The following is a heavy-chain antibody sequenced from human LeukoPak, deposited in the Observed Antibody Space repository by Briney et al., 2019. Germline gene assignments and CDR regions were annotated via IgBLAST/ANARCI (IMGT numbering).Heavy chain of an antibody. V-gene: IGHV4-30-2*06. D-gene: IGHD1-7*01. J-gene: IGHJ3*02. Sequence: PSQTLSLTCTVSGGSISSGGFFWSWIRQSPGKGLEWIGYIYHSGSTYYNPSLKSRVTISGDGSRKQFSLRLSSVTAADTAVYYCAREGGITGTTEGDAFDIWGQGTMVTVSS. CDR3: AREGGITGTTEGDAFDI. CDR1: GGSISSGGFF. CDR2: IYHSGST.